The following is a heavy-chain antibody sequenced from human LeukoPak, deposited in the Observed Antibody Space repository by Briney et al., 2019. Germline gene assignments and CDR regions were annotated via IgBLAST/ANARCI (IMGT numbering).Heavy chain of an antibody. V-gene: IGHV1-8*01. Sequence: ASVKVSCKASGYTFTTDDINWVRQSPGRGLEWMGLINPGTGTTRYAQKFQGRVTMTRDTSINTVYMELSSLRSEDAAIYYCARVFGQWLGVDWGQGPPVIVSS. CDR1: GYTFTTDD. J-gene: IGHJ4*02. CDR3: ARVFGQWLGVD. D-gene: IGHD6-19*01. CDR2: INPGTGTT.